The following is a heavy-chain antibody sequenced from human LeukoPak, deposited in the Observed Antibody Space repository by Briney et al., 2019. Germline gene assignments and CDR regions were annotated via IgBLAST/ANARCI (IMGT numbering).Heavy chain of an antibody. D-gene: IGHD3-3*01. CDR1: GFTFSSYA. V-gene: IGHV3-23*01. CDR3: ATMGYDFWSGYWPDY. J-gene: IGHJ4*02. Sequence: QPGGSLRLSCAASGFTFSSYAMSWVRQAPGKGLEWVSAISGSGGRTYYADSVKGRCSISRDNSKNTLYLQMDSLGAEDTAEYYCATMGYDFWSGYWPDYWGQGTLVTVSS. CDR2: ISGSGGRT.